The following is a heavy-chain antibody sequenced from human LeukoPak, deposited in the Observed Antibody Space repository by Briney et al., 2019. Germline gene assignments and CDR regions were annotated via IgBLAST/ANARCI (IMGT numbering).Heavy chain of an antibody. D-gene: IGHD6-19*01. J-gene: IGHJ4*02. Sequence: PGGSPRLSCAASGFTFDDYAMHWVRQAPGKGLEWVSGISWNSGSIGYADSVKGRFTISRDNAKNSLYLQMNSLRAEDTALYYCAKTNRPKQWLELNFDYWGQGTLVTVSS. CDR2: ISWNSGSI. CDR3: AKTNRPKQWLELNFDY. CDR1: GFTFDDYA. V-gene: IGHV3-9*01.